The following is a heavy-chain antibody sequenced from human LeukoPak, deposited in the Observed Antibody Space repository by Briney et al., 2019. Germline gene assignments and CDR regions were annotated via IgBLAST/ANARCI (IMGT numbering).Heavy chain of an antibody. J-gene: IGHJ6*03. V-gene: IGHV4-59*11. CDR1: GGSISSHY. Sequence: SETLSLTCTVSGGSISSHYWSWIRQPPGQGLEWIGYIYYSGSTNYNPSLKSRVAISVDTSKNQFSLKLSSVTAADTAVYYCAREVRYLYYMDVWGKGTTVTVSS. CDR3: AREVRYLYYMDV. CDR2: IYYSGST. D-gene: IGHD2-2*02.